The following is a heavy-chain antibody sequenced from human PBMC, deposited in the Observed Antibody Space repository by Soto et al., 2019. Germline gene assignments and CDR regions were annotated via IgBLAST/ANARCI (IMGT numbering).Heavy chain of an antibody. CDR3: ARDWWEEPAGKETVSQFDY. CDR2: IWSDGTKK. V-gene: IGHV3-33*01. J-gene: IGHJ4*02. CDR1: GFAFSNYG. D-gene: IGHD6-13*01. Sequence: QVHLVESGGGVVQPGRSLTLSCTASGFAFSNYGIHWVCQAPGRGLEWVAVIWSDGTKKFYAGSVRGRFTISRDNSKNTIYLQMNSLRAEDTAVYYCARDWWEEPAGKETVSQFDYWGQGTLVTVSS.